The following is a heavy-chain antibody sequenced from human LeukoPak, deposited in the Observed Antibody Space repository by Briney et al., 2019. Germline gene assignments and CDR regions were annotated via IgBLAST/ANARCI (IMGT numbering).Heavy chain of an antibody. D-gene: IGHD3-10*01. V-gene: IGHV5-51*01. J-gene: IGHJ3*02. CDR3: ARQRGSGITMVRGVTRAFDI. CDR2: IYPGDSDT. CDR1: GYSFTTYW. Sequence: GESLQISCKGSGYSFTTYWIGWVRQMPGKGLEWMGIIYPGDSDTRYSPSFQGQVTISADKSISTAYLQWSSLKASDTAMYFCARQRGSGITMVRGVTRAFDIWGQGTMVTVSS.